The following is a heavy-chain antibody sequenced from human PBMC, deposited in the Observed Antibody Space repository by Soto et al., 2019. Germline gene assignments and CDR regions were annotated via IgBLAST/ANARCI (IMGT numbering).Heavy chain of an antibody. D-gene: IGHD6-13*01. CDR2: ISSSGDAI. J-gene: IGHJ6*02. V-gene: IGHV3-48*02. CDR1: GFIFSDYT. CDR3: ARDHGGSTWFVGVYYFFGMDV. Sequence: EVQLVESGGDLVQPGGSLRLSCAASGFIFSDYTMTWVRQAPGRGLEFVSDISSSGDAIFYAESVKGRFTVSRYNAKNSLYLQMNSLRDDDTAVYFCARDHGGSTWFVGVYYFFGMDVWGQGTAVTVSS.